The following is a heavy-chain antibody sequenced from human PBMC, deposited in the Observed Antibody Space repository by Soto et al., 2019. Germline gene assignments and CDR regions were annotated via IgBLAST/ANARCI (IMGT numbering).Heavy chain of an antibody. CDR2: INHSGST. Sequence: PSETLSLTCAVYGGSFSGYYWSWIRQPPGKGLEWIGEINHSGSTNYNPSLKSRVTISVDTSKNQSSLKLSSVTAADTAVYYCARGRYSKLHFDYWGQGTLVTVSS. J-gene: IGHJ4*02. V-gene: IGHV4-34*01. CDR1: GGSFSGYY. CDR3: ARGRYSKLHFDY. D-gene: IGHD4-4*01.